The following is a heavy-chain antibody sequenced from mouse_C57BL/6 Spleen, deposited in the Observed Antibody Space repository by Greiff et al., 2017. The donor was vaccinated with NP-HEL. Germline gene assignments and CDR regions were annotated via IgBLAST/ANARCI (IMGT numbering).Heavy chain of an antibody. CDR2: IYPSDSET. J-gene: IGHJ2*01. Sequence: VQLQQPGAELVRPGSSVKLSCKASGYTFTSYWMDWVKQRPGQGLEWIGNIYPSDSETHYNQKFKDKATLTVDKSSSTAYMQLSSLTSEDSAVYYCAREGGYYYGSSPHFDYWGQGTTLTVSS. V-gene: IGHV1-61*01. CDR3: AREGGYYYGSSPHFDY. D-gene: IGHD1-1*01. CDR1: GYTFTSYW.